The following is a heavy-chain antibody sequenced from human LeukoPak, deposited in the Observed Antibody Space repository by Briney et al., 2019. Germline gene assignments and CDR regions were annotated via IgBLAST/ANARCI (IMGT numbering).Heavy chain of an antibody. Sequence: KPSETLSLTCAVYGGSFSDYFWSWIRQSPGKGLEWIGEINHNGSTNYNPSLKNRVSISVDTSKNQFSLKLSSVTAADTAVYYCARGDCSSTSCYLSDWFDPWGQGTLVTVSS. D-gene: IGHD2-2*01. V-gene: IGHV4-34*01. J-gene: IGHJ5*02. CDR3: ARGDCSSTSCYLSDWFDP. CDR2: INHNGST. CDR1: GGSFSDYF.